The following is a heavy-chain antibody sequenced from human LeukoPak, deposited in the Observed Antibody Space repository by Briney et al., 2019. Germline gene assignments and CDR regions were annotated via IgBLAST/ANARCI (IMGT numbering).Heavy chain of an antibody. CDR1: GFTFSSYW. V-gene: IGHV3-74*01. CDR2: INSDGSST. Sequence: GGSLRLSCAASGFTFSSYWMHWVRQAPGKGLVWVSRINSDGSSTSYADSVKGRFTISRDNAKNTLYLQMNSLRAEDTAVYYCARRGQQLTRGHYYYGMDVWGQGTTVTVSS. D-gene: IGHD6-13*01. CDR3: ARRGQQLTRGHYYYGMDV. J-gene: IGHJ6*02.